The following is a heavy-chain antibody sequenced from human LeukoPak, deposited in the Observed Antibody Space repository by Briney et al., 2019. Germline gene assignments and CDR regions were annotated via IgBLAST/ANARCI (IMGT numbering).Heavy chain of an antibody. V-gene: IGHV4-34*01. D-gene: IGHD5-24*01. Sequence: SETLSLTCAVYGGSFTGYYWSGIRQPPGKGLEWVGEINHSGSTNYNPSLKSRVTISVDTSKNQFSLKLSSVTAADTAVYYCARGGAGGYNRSFDYWGQGTLVTVSS. CDR3: ARGGAGGYNRSFDY. J-gene: IGHJ4*02. CDR1: GGSFTGYY. CDR2: INHSGST.